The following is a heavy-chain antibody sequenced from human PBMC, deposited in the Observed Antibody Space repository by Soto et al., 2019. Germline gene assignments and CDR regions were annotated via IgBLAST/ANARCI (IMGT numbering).Heavy chain of an antibody. Sequence: SETLSLTCTVSGGSISSGGYYWSWIRQHPGKGLEWIGYIYYSGSTYYNPSLKSRVTISVDTSKNQFSLKLSSVTAEDTAVYYCAKASAPGGTYFPLWFWGQGTLVTVSS. D-gene: IGHD1-26*01. CDR1: GGSISSGGYY. J-gene: IGHJ4*02. CDR2: IYYSGST. CDR3: AKASAPGGTYFPLWF. V-gene: IGHV4-31*03.